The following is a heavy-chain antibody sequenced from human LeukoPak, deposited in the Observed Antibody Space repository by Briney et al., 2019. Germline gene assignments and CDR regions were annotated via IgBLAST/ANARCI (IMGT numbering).Heavy chain of an antibody. V-gene: IGHV4-4*07. D-gene: IGHD6-13*01. CDR3: ARDVVAAAGSFDY. J-gene: IGHJ4*01. CDR1: GGSISSYY. Sequence: SETLSLTCTVSGGSISSYYWSWIRQPAGKGLEWIGRIYTSGSTNYNPSLRSRVTMSVDTSKNQFSLKMRSVTAADTAVYYCARDVVAAAGSFDYWGQGTQVTVSS. CDR2: IYTSGST.